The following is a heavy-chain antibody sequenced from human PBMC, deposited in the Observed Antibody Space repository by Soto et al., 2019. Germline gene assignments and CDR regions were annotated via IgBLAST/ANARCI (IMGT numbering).Heavy chain of an antibody. J-gene: IGHJ4*02. CDR2: ISTRTGKT. D-gene: IGHD1-1*01. Sequence: QVQLVQSGAEVKKPGASVKVSCKAFGYTFKNYGISWVRQAPGQGLEWMAWISTRTGKTKNSQKFQGRVAMTIETSTSTVYMELRTLRPDDTAVYYCARDVDWNLDHWGQGTLVTVSS. V-gene: IGHV1-18*04. CDR3: ARDVDWNLDH. CDR1: GYTFKNYG.